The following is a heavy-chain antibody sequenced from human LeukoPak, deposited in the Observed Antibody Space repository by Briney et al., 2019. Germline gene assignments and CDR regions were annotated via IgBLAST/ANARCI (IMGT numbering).Heavy chain of an antibody. V-gene: IGHV3-30-3*01. D-gene: IGHD3-22*01. J-gene: IGHJ4*02. CDR3: AKGPSGSSGYYGTYFDY. CDR2: ISYDGSNK. Sequence: GGSLRLSCAASGFTFSSYAMHWVRQAPGKGLDWVAVISYDGSNKYYADSVKGRFTISRDNSKNTLYLQMNSLRAEDTAVYYCAKGPSGSSGYYGTYFDYWGQGTLVTVSS. CDR1: GFTFSSYA.